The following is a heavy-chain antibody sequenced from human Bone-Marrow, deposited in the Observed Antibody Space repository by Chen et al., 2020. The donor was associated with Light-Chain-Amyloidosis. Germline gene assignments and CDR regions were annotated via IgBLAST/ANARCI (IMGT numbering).Heavy chain of an antibody. D-gene: IGHD3-10*01. CDR1: GFTFSSYE. Sequence: EVQLVESGGGLVQPGGSLRLSCAASGFTFSSYEMNWVRQAPGKGLEWVSYISSSGSTIYYADSVKGRFTISRDNAKNSLYLQMNSLRAEDTAVYYCARDCLRGYYGSGSYDDYYYGMDVWGQGTTVTVSS. CDR2: ISSSGSTI. V-gene: IGHV3-48*03. J-gene: IGHJ6*02. CDR3: ARDCLRGYYGSGSYDDYYYGMDV.